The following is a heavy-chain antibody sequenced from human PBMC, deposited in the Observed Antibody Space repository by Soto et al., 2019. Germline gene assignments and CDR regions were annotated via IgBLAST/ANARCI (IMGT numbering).Heavy chain of an antibody. V-gene: IGHV5-51*01. D-gene: IGHD2-21*01. CDR2: IYPGDSDT. CDR1: GYIFTNYW. CDR3: ARLANIFDSDN. Sequence: GESLKISCQCSGYIFTNYWIGWVRQMPGKGLEWMGIIYPGDSDTRYSPSFQGQVTISADKSISTAYLQWSSLKASDTAMYYCARLANIFDSDNWGHGTLVTVSS. J-gene: IGHJ4*01.